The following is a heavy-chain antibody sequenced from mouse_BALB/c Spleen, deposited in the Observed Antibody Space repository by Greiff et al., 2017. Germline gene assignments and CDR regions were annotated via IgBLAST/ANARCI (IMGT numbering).Heavy chain of an antibody. CDR1: GFTFSSFG. CDR3: ARGDDLFAY. Sequence: EVKVVESGGGLVQPGGSRKLSCAASGFTFSSFGMHWVRQAPEKGLEWVAYISSGSSTIYYADTVKGRFTISRDNPKNTLFLQMTSLRSEDTAMYYCARGDDLFAYWGQGTLVTVSA. D-gene: IGHD2-4*01. V-gene: IGHV5-17*02. CDR2: ISSGSSTI. J-gene: IGHJ3*01.